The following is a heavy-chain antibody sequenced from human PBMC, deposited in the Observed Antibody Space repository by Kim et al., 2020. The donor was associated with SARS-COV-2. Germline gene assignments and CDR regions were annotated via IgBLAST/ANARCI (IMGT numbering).Heavy chain of an antibody. J-gene: IGHJ5*02. V-gene: IGHV3-21*01. CDR2: ISSSSSYI. CDR3: ARDSRITIFGVETNPNWFDP. Sequence: GGSLRLSCAASGFTFSSYSMNWVRQAPGKGLEWVSSISSSSSYIYYADSVKGRFTISRDNAKNSLYLQMNSLRAEDTAVYYCARDSRITIFGVETNPNWFDPWGQGTLVTVSS. D-gene: IGHD3-3*01. CDR1: GFTFSSYS.